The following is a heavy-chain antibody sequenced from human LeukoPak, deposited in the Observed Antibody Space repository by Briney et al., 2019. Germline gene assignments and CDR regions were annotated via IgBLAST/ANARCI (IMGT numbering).Heavy chain of an antibody. CDR2: IYTSGST. D-gene: IGHD2-15*01. Sequence: SETLSLTCTVSGGSISSYYWSWMRQPAGKALEWIGRIYTSGSTNYNPSLKSRVTMSVDTSKNQFSLKLSSVTAADTAVYYCARDLPNCSGGSCYSQVRGWFDPWGQGTLVTVSS. CDR3: ARDLPNCSGGSCYSQVRGWFDP. J-gene: IGHJ5*02. V-gene: IGHV4-4*07. CDR1: GGSISSYY.